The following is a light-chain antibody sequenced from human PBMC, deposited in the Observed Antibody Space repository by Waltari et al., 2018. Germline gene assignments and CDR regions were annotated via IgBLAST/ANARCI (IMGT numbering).Light chain of an antibody. J-gene: IGLJ3*02. V-gene: IGLV4-69*01. CDR3: QTGGFGIWV. CDR1: GGHSNDV. CDR2: VNSDGSH. Sequence: QLMLTQSPSASASLGASVKLTCTLSGGHSNDVIAWHQQQPEKGPRYLMKVNSDGSHIKGGGISDRFSGSSSGAERYLTISSLQSEDEADYYCQTGGFGIWVFGGGTKLTVL.